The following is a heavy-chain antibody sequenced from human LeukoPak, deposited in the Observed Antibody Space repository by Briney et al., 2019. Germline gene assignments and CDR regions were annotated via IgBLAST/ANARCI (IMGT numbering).Heavy chain of an antibody. Sequence: GESLKISCKHSEYSFPNYCIGWVRQMPGKGLEWMGIIYPDDSDTRYSPSFQGQVTISADKSISTAYLQWSSLKASDTAMYYCAGSYYDSSGYYLAFAYWGQGTLVTVSS. CDR3: AGSYYDSSGYYLAFAY. J-gene: IGHJ4*02. CDR2: IYPDDSDT. V-gene: IGHV5-51*01. CDR1: EYSFPNYC. D-gene: IGHD3-22*01.